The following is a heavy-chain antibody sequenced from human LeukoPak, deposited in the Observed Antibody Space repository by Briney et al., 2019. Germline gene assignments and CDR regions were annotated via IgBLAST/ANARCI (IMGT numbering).Heavy chain of an antibody. Sequence: PGGSLRLSCAASGFTFSSYSMNWVRQAPGKGLEWVSYISSSSSTIYYADSVKGRFTISRDNAKNSLYLQMNSLRAEDTAVYYCARDQGWELVGFDIWGQGTMVTVSS. V-gene: IGHV3-48*01. J-gene: IGHJ3*02. D-gene: IGHD1-26*01. CDR3: ARDQGWELVGFDI. CDR2: ISSSSSTI. CDR1: GFTFSSYS.